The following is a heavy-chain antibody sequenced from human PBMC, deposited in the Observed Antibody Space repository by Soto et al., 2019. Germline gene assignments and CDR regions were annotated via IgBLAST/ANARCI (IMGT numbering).Heavy chain of an antibody. D-gene: IGHD3-3*01. J-gene: IGHJ6*03. CDR3: ALWSGYSPQRYYYYMDV. CDR1: GYTFTSYD. V-gene: IGHV1-8*01. Sequence: ASVKVSCKASGYTFTSYDINWVRQATGQGLEWMGWMNPNSGNTGYAQKFQGRVTMTRNTSISTAYMELSSLRSEDTAVYYCALWSGYSPQRYYYYMDVWGKGTTVTVSS. CDR2: MNPNSGNT.